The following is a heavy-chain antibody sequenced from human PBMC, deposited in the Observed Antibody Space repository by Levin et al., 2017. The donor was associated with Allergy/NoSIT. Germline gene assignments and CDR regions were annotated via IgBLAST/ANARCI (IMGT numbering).Heavy chain of an antibody. V-gene: IGHV3-11*06. CDR1: GFTFSDYY. Sequence: PGGSLRLSCAASGFTFSDYYMSWIRQAPGKGLEWVSYISSSSSYTNYADSVKGRFTISRDNAKNSLYLQMNSLRAEDTAVYYCARSLDIVVVVAASGWFDPWGQGTLVTVSS. CDR3: ARSLDIVVVVAASGWFDP. J-gene: IGHJ5*02. D-gene: IGHD2-15*01. CDR2: ISSSSSYT.